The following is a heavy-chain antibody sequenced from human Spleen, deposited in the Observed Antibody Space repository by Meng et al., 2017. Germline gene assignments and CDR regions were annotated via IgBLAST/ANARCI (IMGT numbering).Heavy chain of an antibody. CDR2: INPNTGST. V-gene: IGHV1-2*06. CDR3: ARRGGQLHFDY. J-gene: IGHJ4*02. D-gene: IGHD1-26*01. Sequence: QVQLVQSGAELKKPGASVKVSCKTSGYTFTGYYIHWVRQAPGQGLEWMGRINPNTGSTIYAQNFQGRVTMTGDPSISTASMDLSDLRSDDTAVYYCARRGGQLHFDYWGQGTLVTVSS. CDR1: GYTFTGYY.